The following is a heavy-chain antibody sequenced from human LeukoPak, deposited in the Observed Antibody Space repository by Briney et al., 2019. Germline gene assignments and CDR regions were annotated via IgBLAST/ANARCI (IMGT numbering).Heavy chain of an antibody. CDR2: IYYSGST. Sequence: SETLSLTCTVSGGSISSYYWSWIRQTPGKGLEWIGYIYYSGSTNYNPSLKSRVTISVDTSKNQFSLKLSSVTAADTAVYYCARHGSIAVGDAFDIWGQGTMVTVSS. CDR3: ARHGSIAVGDAFDI. CDR1: GGSISSYY. J-gene: IGHJ3*02. D-gene: IGHD6-19*01. V-gene: IGHV4-59*08.